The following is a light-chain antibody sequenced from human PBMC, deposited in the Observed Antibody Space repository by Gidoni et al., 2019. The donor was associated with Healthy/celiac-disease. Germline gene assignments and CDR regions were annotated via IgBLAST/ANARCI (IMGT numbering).Light chain of an antibody. Sequence: NFMLTPPHSVSESPGKTVTISCTRSSGSIASNYVQWYQQRPGSSPTTVIYEDNQRPPGVPDRFSGSIDSSSNSASLTISGLKTEDEADYYCQSYDSSNHGVFGGGTKLTVL. J-gene: IGLJ3*02. CDR1: SGSIASNY. CDR3: QSYDSSNHGV. V-gene: IGLV6-57*01. CDR2: EDN.